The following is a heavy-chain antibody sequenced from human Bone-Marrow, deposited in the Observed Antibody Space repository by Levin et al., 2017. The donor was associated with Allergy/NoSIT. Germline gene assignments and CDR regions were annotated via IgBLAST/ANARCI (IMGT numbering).Heavy chain of an antibody. J-gene: IGHJ4*02. CDR3: ARSVAYYDSNARENFDY. CDR2: MNPNSGNT. Sequence: GASVKVSCKASGYTFTSYDLNWVRQATGQGLEWMGWMNPNSGNTGYAQKFQGRVTMTRNTSISTAYMELSSLTSEDTAVYYCARSVAYYDSNARENFDYWGQGTQVTVSS. D-gene: IGHD3-22*01. V-gene: IGHV1-8*01. CDR1: GYTFTSYD.